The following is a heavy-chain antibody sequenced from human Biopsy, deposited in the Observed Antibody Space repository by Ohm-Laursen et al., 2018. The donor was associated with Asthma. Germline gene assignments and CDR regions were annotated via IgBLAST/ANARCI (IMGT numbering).Heavy chain of an antibody. D-gene: IGHD3-3*01. V-gene: IGHV2-26*01. CDR3: ARVVNYNFRSGYWFDP. CDR2: IFSNDEK. Sequence: PTQTLTLTCTVSGFSLRNARMGVTWIRQPPGKALEWLAHIFSNDEKYYSTSLKSRITISKDTAKSQVVLTMSNMDPVDTATYYCARVVNYNFRSGYWFDPWGQGTLVTVSS. CDR1: GFSLRNARMG. J-gene: IGHJ5*02.